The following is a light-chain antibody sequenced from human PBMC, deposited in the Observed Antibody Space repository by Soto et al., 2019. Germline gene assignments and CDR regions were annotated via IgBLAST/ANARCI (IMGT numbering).Light chain of an antibody. CDR3: CSYAGSFRV. V-gene: IGLV2-11*01. CDR2: DVS. J-gene: IGLJ1*01. Sequence: HPPPVFGAPGQSGPPPPPGTTSDVGGYNYVSWYQQHPGKAPKLMIYDVSKRPSGVPDRFSGSKSGNTASLTISGLQAEDEADYYCCSYAGSFRVFGTGTKVTVL. CDR1: TSDVGGYNY.